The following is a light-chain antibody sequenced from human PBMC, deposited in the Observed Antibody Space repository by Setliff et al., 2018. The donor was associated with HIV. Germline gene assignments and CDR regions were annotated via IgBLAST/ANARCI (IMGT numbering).Light chain of an antibody. J-gene: IGLJ1*01. Sequence: QSVLTQPPSVSGAPGQRVTISCTGSSSNIGAAYDVHWYQQVPGTAPKLLIYANTNRPSGVPDRFSGSKSGTSASLAITGLQAEAEADYYCSSYTSNSTPYVFGTGTKVTVL. CDR3: SSYTSNSTPYV. CDR2: ANT. V-gene: IGLV1-40*01. CDR1: SSNIGAAYD.